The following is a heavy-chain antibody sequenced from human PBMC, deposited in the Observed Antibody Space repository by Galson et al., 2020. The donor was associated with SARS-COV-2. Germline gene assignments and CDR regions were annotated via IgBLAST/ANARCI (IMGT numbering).Heavy chain of an antibody. J-gene: IGHJ5*02. CDR3: AKEGPSGSSSALDL. D-gene: IGHD2-15*01. V-gene: IGHV3-30*02. CDR1: GFSFSSYG. Sequence: GGYLRLTCAASGFSFSSYGMHWVRQPQGKGQERVAFTPYDGSIKYYADSVKGRFTISRDNSKNTLYLQMNSLRPEDTAGYYGAKEGPSGSSSALDLWGQGTLVTVSS. CDR2: TPYDGSIK.